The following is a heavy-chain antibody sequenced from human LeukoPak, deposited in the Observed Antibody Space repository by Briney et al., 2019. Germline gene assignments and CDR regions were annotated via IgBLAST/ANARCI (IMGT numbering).Heavy chain of an antibody. CDR3: ARATLTIFGHFTGEIN. Sequence: FETLRLTCAVYGGSFSGYYWNWIRQPPAKGLDCIGELNHRGSDDYNPSVKRRVTISLDTSKNQFSLKLTSVTAADTAVYYCARATLTIFGHFTGEINWGQGT. V-gene: IGHV4-34*01. J-gene: IGHJ4*02. D-gene: IGHD3-3*01. CDR1: GGSFSGYY. CDR2: LNHRGSD.